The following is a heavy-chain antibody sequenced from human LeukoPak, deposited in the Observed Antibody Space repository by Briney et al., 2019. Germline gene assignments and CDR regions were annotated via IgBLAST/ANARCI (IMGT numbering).Heavy chain of an antibody. CDR3: ARHFREYYDSSGAHFAY. CDR2: IYYSGST. Sequence: SETLSLTCTVSGGSISSSSYYWGWIRQPPGKGLEWIGSIYYSGSTYYNPSLKSRVTISVDTSKNQFSLKLSSVTAADTAVYYCARHFREYYDSSGAHFAYWGQGTLVTVSS. D-gene: IGHD3-22*01. V-gene: IGHV4-39*01. J-gene: IGHJ4*02. CDR1: GGSISSSSYY.